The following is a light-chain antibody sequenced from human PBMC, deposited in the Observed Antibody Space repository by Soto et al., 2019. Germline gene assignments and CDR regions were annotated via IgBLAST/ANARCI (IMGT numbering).Light chain of an antibody. CDR1: QSVSSSY. CDR3: QQYGSSPNT. CDR2: GAS. J-gene: IGKJ2*01. V-gene: IGKV3-20*01. Sequence: EIVLTQSPGTLSLSPGERATLSCRASQSVSSSYLAWYKQKPGQAPRLLIYGASSRATGITDRFSGSGSGTDLTLTISRREPEDFAVYYCQQYGSSPNTFGQGTKLEIK.